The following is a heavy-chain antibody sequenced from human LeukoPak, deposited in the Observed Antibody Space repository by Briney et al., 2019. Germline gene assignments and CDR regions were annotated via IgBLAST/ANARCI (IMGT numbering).Heavy chain of an antibody. D-gene: IGHD3-22*01. J-gene: IGHJ5*02. CDR3: ARGLDYYYDSSGYYYWFDP. Sequence: TSVKVSCKASGGTFSSYAISWVRQAPGQGLEWMGWISAYNGNTNYAQKLQGRVTMTTDTSTSTAYMELRSLRSDDTAVYYCARGLDYYYDSSGYYYWFDPWGQGTLVTVSS. V-gene: IGHV1-18*01. CDR2: ISAYNGNT. CDR1: GGTFSSYA.